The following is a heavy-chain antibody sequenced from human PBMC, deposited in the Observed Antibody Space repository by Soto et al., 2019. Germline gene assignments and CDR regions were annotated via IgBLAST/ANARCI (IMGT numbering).Heavy chain of an antibody. D-gene: IGHD5-18*01. V-gene: IGHV3-23*01. CDR1: GFTFSSYA. Sequence: EVQLLESGGGLVQPGESLRLSCAASGFTFSSYAMSWVRQAPGKGLEWVSAISGSGGSTYYADSVKGRFTISRDNSKNTLYLQMNGLRVEDTAVYYCAKGYPDRYGMDVWGQGTTVTVSS. CDR3: AKGYPDRYGMDV. J-gene: IGHJ6*02. CDR2: ISGSGGST.